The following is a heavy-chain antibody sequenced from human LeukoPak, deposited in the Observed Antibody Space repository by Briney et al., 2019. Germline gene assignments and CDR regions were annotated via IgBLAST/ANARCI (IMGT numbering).Heavy chain of an antibody. CDR3: ARIGYSYGPIYYYYMDV. CDR1: GYSISSGYY. Sequence: SETLSLTCAVSGYSISSGYYWGWIRQPPGKGLEWIGSIYHSGSTYYNPSLESRVTISVDTSKNQFSLKLSSVTAADTAVYYCARIGYSYGPIYYYYMDVWGKGTTATVSS. CDR2: IYHSGST. J-gene: IGHJ6*03. D-gene: IGHD5-18*01. V-gene: IGHV4-38-2*01.